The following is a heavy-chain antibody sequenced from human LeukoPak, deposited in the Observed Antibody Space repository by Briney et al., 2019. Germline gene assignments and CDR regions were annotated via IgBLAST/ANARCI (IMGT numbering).Heavy chain of an antibody. CDR3: ERSWFGELFPTHNWFDP. CDR2: IYYSGST. V-gene: IGHV4-59*11. D-gene: IGHD3-10*01. J-gene: IGHJ5*02. Sequence: SETLSLTRTVSGGSLSNHYWSWIRQPPGKGLEWIGYIYYSGSTNYNPSLKSRVTISVDTSKNQFSLKLSSVTAADTAVYYCERSWFGELFPTHNWFDPWGQGTLVTVSS. CDR1: GGSLSNHY.